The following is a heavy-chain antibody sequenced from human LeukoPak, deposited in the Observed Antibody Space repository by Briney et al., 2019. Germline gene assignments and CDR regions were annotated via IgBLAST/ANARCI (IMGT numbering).Heavy chain of an antibody. J-gene: IGHJ6*03. CDR1: GFTFSSYT. CDR2: ITNNGSYI. D-gene: IGHD6-13*01. V-gene: IGHV3-21*01. CDR3: ARVGASSSWYGSYYYYYMVV. Sequence: GESLRLSCAVSGFTFSSYTMSWVRQAPGKGLEWVSLITNNGSYIYYAESMKGRVTISRDNAKNSLFLQMNSLRDEDTALYYCARVGASSSWYGSYYYYYMVVWGMGTTVTVFS.